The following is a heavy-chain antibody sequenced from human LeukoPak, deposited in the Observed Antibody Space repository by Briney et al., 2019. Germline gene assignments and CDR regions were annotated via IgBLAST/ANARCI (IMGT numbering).Heavy chain of an antibody. CDR1: GGTFSSYA. CDR2: IIPIFGTA. CDR3: AKKYSNSWPAFDY. V-gene: IGHV1-69*01. D-gene: IGHD4-11*01. Sequence: ASVKVSCKASGGTFSSYAISWVRQAPGQGLEWMGGIIPIFGTANYAQKFQGRVTITADESTSTAYMELSSLRSEDTAVYYCAKKYSNSWPAFDYWGQGTLVTVSS. J-gene: IGHJ4*02.